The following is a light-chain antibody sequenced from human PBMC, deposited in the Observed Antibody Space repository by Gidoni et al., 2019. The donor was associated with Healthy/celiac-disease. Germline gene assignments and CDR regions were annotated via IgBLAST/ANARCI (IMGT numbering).Light chain of an antibody. CDR1: QSVSSSY. CDR2: GAS. V-gene: IGKV3-20*01. CDR3: QQYGSSLVYT. Sequence: IVLTQSQGTLSLSPGERATLACRGSQSVSSSYLAWYQQKPGQAPRLLIYGASSRATGSPDRCSGSGSGTDFTLTISRLEPEDFAVYYCQQYGSSLVYTFGQGTKLEIK. J-gene: IGKJ2*01.